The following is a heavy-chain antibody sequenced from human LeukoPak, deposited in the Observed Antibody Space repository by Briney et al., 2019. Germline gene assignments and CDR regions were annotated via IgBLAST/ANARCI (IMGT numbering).Heavy chain of an antibody. CDR1: GYTFTNYA. Sequence: GASVKVSCKASGYTFTNYAMHWVRQAPGQRLEWMGWINAGIGNTKYSQDFQGRVTITRDTSASTAYMELSSLRSEDTAVYYCARDNDSRDPPHFDYWGQGTLVTVSS. CDR3: ARDNDSRDPPHFDY. CDR2: INAGIGNT. J-gene: IGHJ4*02. V-gene: IGHV1-3*03. D-gene: IGHD3-16*01.